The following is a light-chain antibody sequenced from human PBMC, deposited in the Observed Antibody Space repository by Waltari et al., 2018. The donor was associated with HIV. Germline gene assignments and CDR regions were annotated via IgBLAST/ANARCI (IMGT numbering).Light chain of an antibody. V-gene: IGKV4-1*01. J-gene: IGKJ3*01. CDR3: QQNYSTPRT. CDR1: QSFIYTYNNKNY. Sequence: IVMPLSPAPLGMSLGGGATINCRARQSFIYTYNNKNYLAWYQQKPGQPPNVLLYWASTRKCGVPDRFSGSGSGTDFTLTISSLQADDFANYYCQQNYSTPRTFGPGTKVDI. CDR2: WAS.